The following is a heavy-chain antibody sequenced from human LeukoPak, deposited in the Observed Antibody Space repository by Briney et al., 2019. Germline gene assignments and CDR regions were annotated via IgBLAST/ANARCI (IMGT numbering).Heavy chain of an antibody. CDR2: VSCCSGST. Sequence: GGSLRLSCTASGYTFSSYAMSGVRQAPGEGGEWVIAVSCCSGSTYYEHSVKGRFTNSRDNSKNTLSLQLNSLRAEDTAVYYCAKGWKPFTGFDDWGQGSLVTVSS. V-gene: IGHV3-23*01. J-gene: IGHJ4*02. CDR3: AKGWKPFTGFDD. D-gene: IGHD2-15*01. CDR1: GYTFSSYA.